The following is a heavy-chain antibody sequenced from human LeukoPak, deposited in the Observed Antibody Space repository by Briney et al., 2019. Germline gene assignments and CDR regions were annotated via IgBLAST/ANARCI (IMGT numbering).Heavy chain of an antibody. V-gene: IGHV3-7*04. CDR3: ARDLRWQQFDY. J-gene: IGHJ4*02. CDR1: GITFSNYW. D-gene: IGHD5-24*01. CDR2: IKQDGSEK. Sequence: GSLRLSCADSGITFSNYWMSWVRQAPGKGLEWLATIKQDGSEKYYVDSVKGRFTISRDNAKNSLYLQMNSLRAEDTAVYYCARDLRWQQFDYWGQGTLVTVSS.